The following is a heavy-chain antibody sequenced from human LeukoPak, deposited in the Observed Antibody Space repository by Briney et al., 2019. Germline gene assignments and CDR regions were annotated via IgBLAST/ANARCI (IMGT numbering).Heavy chain of an antibody. CDR1: GGSFSGYY. D-gene: IGHD2-15*01. J-gene: IGHJ4*02. Sequence: SETLSLTCAVYGGSFSGYYWSWIRQPPGKGLEWIGEFNHSGSTNYNPSLKSRVTISVDTSKNQFSPKLSSVTAADTAVYYCAVFLPYCSGGSCYSDYWGQGTLVTVSS. CDR2: FNHSGST. CDR3: AVFLPYCSGGSCYSDY. V-gene: IGHV4-34*01.